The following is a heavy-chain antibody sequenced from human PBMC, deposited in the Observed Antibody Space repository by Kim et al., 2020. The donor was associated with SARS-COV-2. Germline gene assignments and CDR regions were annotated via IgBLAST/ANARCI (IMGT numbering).Heavy chain of an antibody. CDR2: INHSGST. Sequence: SETLSLTCAVYGGSFSGYYWSWIRQPPGKGLEWIGEINHSGSTNYNPSLKSRVTISVDTSKNQFSLKLSSVTAADTAVYYCAHYDILTGYLDYWGQGTLVTVSS. V-gene: IGHV4-34*01. CDR1: GGSFSGYY. J-gene: IGHJ4*02. CDR3: AHYDILTGYLDY. D-gene: IGHD3-9*01.